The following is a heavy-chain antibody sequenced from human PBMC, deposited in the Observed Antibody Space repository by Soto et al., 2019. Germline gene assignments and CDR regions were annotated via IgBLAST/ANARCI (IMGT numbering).Heavy chain of an antibody. D-gene: IGHD6-19*01. CDR3: ARTIAVAGREYYFDY. J-gene: IGHJ4*02. V-gene: IGHV1-69*13. Sequence: ASVKVSCKASGGTFSSYAISWVRQAPGQGLEWMGGIIPIFGTANYAQKFQGRVTITADESTSTAYMELSRLRSEDTAVYYCARTIAVAGREYYFDYWGQGTLVTVSS. CDR1: GGTFSSYA. CDR2: IIPIFGTA.